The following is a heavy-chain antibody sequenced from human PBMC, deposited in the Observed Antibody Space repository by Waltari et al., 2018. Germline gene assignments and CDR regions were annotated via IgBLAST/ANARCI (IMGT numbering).Heavy chain of an antibody. CDR1: GFTFSSYS. Sequence: EVQLVESGGGLVKPGGSLRLSCAASGFTFSSYSMNWVRQAPGKGVEGVSSIRSSSSYIYYADSVKGRFTISRDNAKNSRYLQMNSLRAEDTAVYYCARRGIAVADFDYWGQGTLVTVSS. V-gene: IGHV3-21*01. D-gene: IGHD6-19*01. J-gene: IGHJ4*02. CDR2: IRSSSSYI. CDR3: ARRGIAVADFDY.